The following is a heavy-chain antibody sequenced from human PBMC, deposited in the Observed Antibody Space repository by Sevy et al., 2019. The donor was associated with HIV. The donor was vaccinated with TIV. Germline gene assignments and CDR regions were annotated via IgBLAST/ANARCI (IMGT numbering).Heavy chain of an antibody. V-gene: IGHV3-66*01. CDR3: ARAKSVYGYALNY. CDR2: IHSDATT. CDR1: GFTVNSSY. Sequence: GGSLRLSCAASGFTVNSSYMTWVRQAPWKGLEGVAVIHSDATTYHADSVKDRFTISRDNFKNTLYLHMTSLRAEDMAFYYCARAKSVYGYALNYWGQGTLVTVSS. D-gene: IGHD5-18*01. J-gene: IGHJ4*02.